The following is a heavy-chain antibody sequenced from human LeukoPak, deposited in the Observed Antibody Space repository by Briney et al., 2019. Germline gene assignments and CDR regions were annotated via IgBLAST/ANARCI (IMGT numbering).Heavy chain of an antibody. J-gene: IGHJ4*02. V-gene: IGHV3-53*01. D-gene: IGHD5-24*01. CDR3: ADGDGYTRALDY. CDR2: IFSGGST. CDR1: GFTVGSTY. Sequence: GGSLRLSCAASGFTVGSTYMSWVRQAPGKGLEWLSVIFSGGSTYYAESVRGRFTISRDNSKNTVYLQMNSLRADDTAMYYCADGDGYTRALDYWGQGTLVTVSS.